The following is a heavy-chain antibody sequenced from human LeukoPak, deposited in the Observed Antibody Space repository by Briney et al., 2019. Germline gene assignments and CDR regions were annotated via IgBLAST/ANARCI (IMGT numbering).Heavy chain of an antibody. CDR2: ISYDGSNK. CDR3: AKALCGGDCYSPADY. D-gene: IGHD2-21*02. CDR1: GFTFSSYG. Sequence: GGSLRLSCAASGFTFSSYGMHWVRQAPGKGLEWVAVISYDGSNKYYADSVKGRFTISRDNSKNTLYLQMNSLRAEDTAVYYCAKALCGGDCYSPADYWGQGTLDTVSS. V-gene: IGHV3-30*18. J-gene: IGHJ4*02.